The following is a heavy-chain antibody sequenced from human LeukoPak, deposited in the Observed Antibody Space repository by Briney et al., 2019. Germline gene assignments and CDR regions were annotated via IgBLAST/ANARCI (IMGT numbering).Heavy chain of an antibody. CDR1: GYTFTSYD. D-gene: IGHD3-10*01. V-gene: IGHV1-8*03. J-gene: IGHJ6*03. Sequence: GASVKVSCKASGYTFTSYDINWVRQATGQGLEWMGWMNPNSGNTGYAQKFQGRVTITRNTSISTAYMELSSLRSEDTAVYYCARRGGGGAWTYYYYYMDVWGKGTTVTVSS. CDR3: ARRGGGGAWTYYYYYMDV. CDR2: MNPNSGNT.